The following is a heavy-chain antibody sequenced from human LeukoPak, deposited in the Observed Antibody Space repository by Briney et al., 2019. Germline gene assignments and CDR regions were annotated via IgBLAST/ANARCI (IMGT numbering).Heavy chain of an antibody. Sequence: GASVKVSCKASGYTFTSYGISWVRQAPGQGLEWMGRINPNSGGTNYAQKFQGRVTMTRDTSISTAYMELSRLRSDDTAVYYCASGRITIFGVVITPPLWYWGQGTLVTVSS. V-gene: IGHV1-2*06. CDR1: GYTFTSYG. CDR2: INPNSGGT. CDR3: ASGRITIFGVVITPPLWY. D-gene: IGHD3-3*01. J-gene: IGHJ4*02.